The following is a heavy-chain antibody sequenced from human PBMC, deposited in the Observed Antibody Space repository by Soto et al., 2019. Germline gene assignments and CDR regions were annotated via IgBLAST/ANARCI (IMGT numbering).Heavy chain of an antibody. CDR1: GGSITSDDYV. J-gene: IGHJ4*02. CDR2: VYHTGNS. V-gene: IGHV4-30-4*01. Sequence: QVQLQESGPGLVKPSQTLSLTCTVSGGSITSDDYVWSWIRQPPGKGLEWIGFVYHTGNSYYNPSLTCRLSISSDRSKNQFSLSLSSVTDADTAVYYCARVRSGYDKYYFDYWGQGILVTVSS. D-gene: IGHD5-12*01. CDR3: ARVRSGYDKYYFDY.